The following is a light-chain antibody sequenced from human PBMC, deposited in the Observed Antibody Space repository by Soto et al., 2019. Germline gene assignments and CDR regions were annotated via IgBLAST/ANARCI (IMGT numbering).Light chain of an antibody. CDR3: QQYNSYSRT. CDR1: KSISNW. J-gene: IGKJ1*01. V-gene: IGKV1-5*03. Sequence: DIQMTQSPSTLSASVGDRVTITCRASKSISNWLAWYQQKPGKAPKLLIYKASSLESGVPSRFSASGSGTEFTLTISCLQPDDYATYYCQQYNSYSRTFGQGTKVEIK. CDR2: KAS.